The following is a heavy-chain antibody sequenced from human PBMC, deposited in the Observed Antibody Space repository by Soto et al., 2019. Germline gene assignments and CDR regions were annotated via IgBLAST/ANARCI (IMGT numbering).Heavy chain of an antibody. V-gene: IGHV1-18*01. J-gene: IGHJ4*02. CDR2: IYIDDT. CDR3: ARDRDWNLDY. D-gene: IGHD1-1*01. Sequence: QVQLVQSGTEVKKPGASVKVSCKASGYTFTNYGFSWLRQAPGQGLEWMGWIYIDDTKFAQNLQGRVTITTDTSTSTIYMELRSLTSDDTAVYYCARDRDWNLDYWGQGTLITVSS. CDR1: GYTFTNYG.